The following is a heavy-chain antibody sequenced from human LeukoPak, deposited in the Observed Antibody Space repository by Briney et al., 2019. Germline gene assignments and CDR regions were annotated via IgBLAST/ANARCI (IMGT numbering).Heavy chain of an antibody. V-gene: IGHV4-39*07. Sequence: SSETLSLTCTVSGGSISSSSYYWGWIRQPPGKGLEWIGSIYYSGSTYYNPSLKSRVTISVDTSKNQFSLKLSSVTAADTAVYYCARDFGEYGSGSYYDYWGQGTLVTVSS. CDR2: IYYSGST. CDR1: GGSISSSSYY. CDR3: ARDFGEYGSGSYYDY. J-gene: IGHJ4*02. D-gene: IGHD3-10*01.